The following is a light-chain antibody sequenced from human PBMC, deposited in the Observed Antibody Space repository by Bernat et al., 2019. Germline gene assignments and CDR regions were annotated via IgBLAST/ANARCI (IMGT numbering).Light chain of an antibody. CDR1: DIGRKS. CDR3: QVWHSNTRV. Sequence: YELTQPPSLSVVPGETATFSCGADDIGRKSVHWYQQKPGQAPLLVVYDDSDRPAGIPERFSGSNSGNTATLSISRVEGGDEADYYCQVWHSNTRVFGGGTKLTVL. J-gene: IGLJ3*02. CDR2: DDS. V-gene: IGLV3-21*02.